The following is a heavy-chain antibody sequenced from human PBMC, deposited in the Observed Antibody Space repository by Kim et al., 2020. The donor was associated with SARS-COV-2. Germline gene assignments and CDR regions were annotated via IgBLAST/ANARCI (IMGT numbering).Heavy chain of an antibody. D-gene: IGHD6-13*01. CDR3: ARDRSIAAAGTSGWFDP. Sequence: LKSRVTISVDTSKNQFSLKLSSVTAADTAVYYCARDRSIAAAGTSGWFDPWGQGTLVTVSS. V-gene: IGHV4-39*07. J-gene: IGHJ5*02.